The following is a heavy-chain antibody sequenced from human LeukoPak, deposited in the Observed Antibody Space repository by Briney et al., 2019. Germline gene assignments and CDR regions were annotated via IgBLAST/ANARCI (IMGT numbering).Heavy chain of an antibody. CDR2: ISSSSSYI. J-gene: IGHJ4*02. D-gene: IGHD3-22*01. CDR3: ARDSTARNIGFYYYDSSGSFDY. Sequence: GGSLRLSCTASGFNFGDYAMNWVRQAPGKGLEWVSSISSSSSYIYYADSVKGRFTISRDNAKNSLYLQMNSLRAEDTAVYYCARDSTARNIGFYYYDSSGSFDYWGQGTLVTVSS. CDR1: GFNFGDYA. V-gene: IGHV3-21*01.